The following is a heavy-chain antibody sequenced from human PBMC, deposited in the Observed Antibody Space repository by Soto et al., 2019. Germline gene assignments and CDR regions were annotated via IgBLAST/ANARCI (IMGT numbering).Heavy chain of an antibody. V-gene: IGHV3-21*01. CDR2: ISGTSSYI. J-gene: IGHJ4*02. CDR3: AKPFWSCPITDY. D-gene: IGHD3-3*02. CDR1: GFTFSDYS. Sequence: EVQLVESGGGLVKPGGSLRLSCAASGFTFSDYSMNWVRQAPGKGLEWDSYISGTSSYIYYADSVKGRFTISRDNAKNSLYLQMNSLRAADTAVYYCAKPFWSCPITDYWGQGTLVTVSS.